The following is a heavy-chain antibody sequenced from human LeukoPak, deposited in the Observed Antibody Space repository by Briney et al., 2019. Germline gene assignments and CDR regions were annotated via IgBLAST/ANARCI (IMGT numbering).Heavy chain of an antibody. CDR2: IYYSGST. D-gene: IGHD5-18*01. Sequence: SETLSLTCTVSGGSISSSSYYWGWIRQPPGEGLEWIGSIYYSGSTYYNPSLKSRVTISVDTSKNQFSLKLSSVTAADTAVYYCAREPTRLQLWRTESPYYFDYWGQGTLVTVSS. V-gene: IGHV4-39*07. J-gene: IGHJ4*02. CDR1: GGSISSSSYY. CDR3: AREPTRLQLWRTESPYYFDY.